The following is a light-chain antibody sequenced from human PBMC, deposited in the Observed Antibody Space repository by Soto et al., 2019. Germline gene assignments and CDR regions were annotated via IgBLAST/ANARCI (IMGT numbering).Light chain of an antibody. CDR1: QSVLYNSNNKNH. Sequence: DFVMTQAPDSLAVSLGERATINCKSSQSVLYNSNNKNHLGWFQQKPGHPPKLLIYGATFRPSAVPDRFSGSGSGTDFTLTISSLQAEDVAVYYCQQYYSIPFTFGQGTKLEI. CDR2: GAT. J-gene: IGKJ2*01. CDR3: QQYYSIPFT. V-gene: IGKV4-1*01.